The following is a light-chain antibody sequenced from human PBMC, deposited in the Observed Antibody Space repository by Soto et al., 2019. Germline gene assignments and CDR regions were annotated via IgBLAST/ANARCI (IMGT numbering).Light chain of an antibody. Sequence: EIQMTESPSSLSASVGDRVTITCRASQSISSYLNWYQQKPGKAPTLLIYATASLQSGVPSRFSGSESGTDFTLTISSLQPEDFATYYCQQSYRTPYTFGQGTKLEIK. CDR2: ATA. J-gene: IGKJ2*01. CDR1: QSISSY. CDR3: QQSYRTPYT. V-gene: IGKV1-39*01.